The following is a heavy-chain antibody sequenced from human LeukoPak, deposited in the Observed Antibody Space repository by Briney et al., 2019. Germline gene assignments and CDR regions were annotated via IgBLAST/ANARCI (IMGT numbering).Heavy chain of an antibody. J-gene: IGHJ4*02. CDR1: GGSISSYY. CDR3: ARVQEICSSTSCYPLAGGEFDY. D-gene: IGHD2-2*01. Sequence: SETQSLTCTVSGGSISSYYWSWIRQPAGKGLEWIGRIYTSGSTNYNPSLKSRVTISVDTSKNQFSLKLSSVTAADTAVYYCARVQEICSSTSCYPLAGGEFDYWGQGTLVTVSS. V-gene: IGHV4-4*07. CDR2: IYTSGST.